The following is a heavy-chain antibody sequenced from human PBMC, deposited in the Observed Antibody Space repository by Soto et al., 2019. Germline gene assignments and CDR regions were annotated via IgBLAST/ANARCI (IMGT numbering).Heavy chain of an antibody. CDR1: GFTFSNAW. D-gene: IGHD2-2*02. CDR3: AADFPGAAYPIDY. CDR2: IKSKRDGGTT. Sequence: EVRLVESGGGLVEPGDSLTLSCAASGFTFSNAWLKWVRQPPGKGLEWVGRIKSKRDGGTTDYASPVKGRVTISRDNSRGTRYVQMNSLTHEDPAVDYCAADFPGAAYPIDYRGQGILVTVS. J-gene: IGHJ4*02. V-gene: IGHV3-15*01.